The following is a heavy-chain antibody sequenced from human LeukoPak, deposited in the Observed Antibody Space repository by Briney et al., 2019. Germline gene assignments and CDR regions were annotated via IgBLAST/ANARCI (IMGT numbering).Heavy chain of an antibody. CDR1: GGSISSYY. Sequence: PSETLSLTCTVSGGSISSYYWSWIRQPPGKGLEWIGYIYYSGGTNYNPSLKSRVTISVDTSKNQFSLKLSSVTAADTAVYYCARVQAQKLRFLEWLSSPNWFDPWGQGTLVTVSS. J-gene: IGHJ5*02. D-gene: IGHD3-3*01. CDR3: ARVQAQKLRFLEWLSSPNWFDP. V-gene: IGHV4-59*01. CDR2: IYYSGGT.